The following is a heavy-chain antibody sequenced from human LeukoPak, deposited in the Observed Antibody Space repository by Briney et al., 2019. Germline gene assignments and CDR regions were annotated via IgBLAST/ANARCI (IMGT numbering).Heavy chain of an antibody. CDR2: ISYDGSNE. J-gene: IGHJ4*02. CDR3: AKDRYSGKYYFDY. V-gene: IGHV3-30*18. CDR1: GFTFSSYG. Sequence: GGSLRLSCAASGFTFSSYGMHWVRQAPGKGLEWVAVISYDGSNEYYADSVKGRFTISRDNSKNTLYLQMNSLRAEDTAVYYCAKDRYSGKYYFDYWGQGTLVTVSS. D-gene: IGHD5-12*01.